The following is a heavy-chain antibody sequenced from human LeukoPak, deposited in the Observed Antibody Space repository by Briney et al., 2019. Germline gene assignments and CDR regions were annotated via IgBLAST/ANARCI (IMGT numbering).Heavy chain of an antibody. V-gene: IGHV4-34*01. CDR3: ARHLVRVGATE. CDR1: GGSFSGYF. J-gene: IGHJ4*02. CDR2: IDHTGTT. Sequence: SETLSLTCTVYGGSFSGYFWNWIRQPPGKGLEWVGEIDHTGTTNYNPSLKSRVTISVDTSKNQFSLKMNSVTAADTAVYYCARHLVRVGATEWGQGTLVTVSS. D-gene: IGHD1-26*01.